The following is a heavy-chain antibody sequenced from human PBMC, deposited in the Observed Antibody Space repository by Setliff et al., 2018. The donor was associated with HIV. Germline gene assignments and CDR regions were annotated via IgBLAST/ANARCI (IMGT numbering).Heavy chain of an antibody. J-gene: IGHJ6*03. CDR1: GYSFSGYA. D-gene: IGHD3-16*01. V-gene: IGHV1-3*01. Sequence: ASVKVSCKASGYSFSGYAMHWVRQVPGQRLGWMGWIIAGDGSIRYSQKFQGRVSFTRDTSASTVYMELNSARAYPWGYVDYYYMDVWGKGTTVTV. CDR3: YYMDV. CDR2: IIAGDGSI.